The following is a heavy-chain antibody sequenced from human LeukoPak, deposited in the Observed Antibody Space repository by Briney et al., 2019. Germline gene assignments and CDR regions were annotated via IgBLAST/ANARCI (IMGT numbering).Heavy chain of an antibody. CDR1: GFSICSGHY. J-gene: IGHJ4*02. Sequence: SETLSLTCSVSGFSICSGHYWGWIRGPRGKGLEWFENIDHRGSPYYNPSLNNRGTISLDTSKNESSLKLTSVTAADTAVYYCATTYWRTTSCYVHYWGQGTLVTVSS. V-gene: IGHV4-38-2*01. D-gene: IGHD3-3*01. CDR2: IDHRGSP. CDR3: ATTYWRTTSCYVHY.